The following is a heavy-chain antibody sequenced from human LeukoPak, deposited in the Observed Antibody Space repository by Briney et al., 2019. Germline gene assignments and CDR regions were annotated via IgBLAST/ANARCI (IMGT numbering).Heavy chain of an antibody. CDR1: GYTFTSYY. CDR3: ARGSGTAVAAGPWGGY. D-gene: IGHD6-19*01. V-gene: IGHV1-46*01. Sequence: ASVKVSCKASGYTFTSYYMHWVRQAPGQGLEWMGIINPSGGSTSYAQKFQGRVTMTRDMSTSTVYMELSSLRSEDTAVYYCARGSGTAVAAGPWGGYWGQGTLVTVSS. CDR2: INPSGGST. J-gene: IGHJ4*02.